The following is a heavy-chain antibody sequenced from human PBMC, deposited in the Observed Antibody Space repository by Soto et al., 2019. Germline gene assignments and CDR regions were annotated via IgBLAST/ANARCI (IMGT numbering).Heavy chain of an antibody. CDR2: IIPIFGTA. Sequence: XSVKVSCKASGGTFSSYAISWVRQAPGQGLEWMGGIIPIFGTANYAQKFQGRVTITADESTSTAYMELSSLRSEDTAVYYCAWYSAPRPGGAFDIWGQGKMVTGS. J-gene: IGHJ3*02. D-gene: IGHD6-6*01. CDR1: GGTFSSYA. V-gene: IGHV1-69*13. CDR3: AWYSAPRPGGAFDI.